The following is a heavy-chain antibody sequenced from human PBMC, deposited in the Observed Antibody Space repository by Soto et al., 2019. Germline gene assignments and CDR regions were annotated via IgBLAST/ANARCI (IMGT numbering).Heavy chain of an antibody. Sequence: SVKVSCKASGGTFSSYAISWVRQAPGQGLEWMGGIIPIFGTANYAQKFQGRVTITADESTSTAYMELSSLRSEDTAVYYCAADPADIAYGSGSYYYYGMDVWGQGTTVTVSS. CDR1: GGTFSSYA. J-gene: IGHJ6*02. CDR3: AADPADIAYGSGSYYYYGMDV. CDR2: IIPIFGTA. V-gene: IGHV1-69*13. D-gene: IGHD3-10*01.